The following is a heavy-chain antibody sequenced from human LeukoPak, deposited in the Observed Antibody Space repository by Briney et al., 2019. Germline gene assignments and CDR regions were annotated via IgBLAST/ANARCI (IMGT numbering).Heavy chain of an antibody. CDR2: IYTSRST. CDR1: GGSFSSGSYY. D-gene: IGHD2-21*01. V-gene: IGHV4-61*02. J-gene: IGHJ4*02. Sequence: SETLSLTCTVSGGSFSSGSYYWSWIRQPAGKGLEWIGRIYTSRSTNYNPSLKSRLTISVDTSKNQFSLKLSSVTAADTAVYYCARGGGDWGFHQSDYWGQGTLVTVSS. CDR3: ARGGGDWGFHQSDY.